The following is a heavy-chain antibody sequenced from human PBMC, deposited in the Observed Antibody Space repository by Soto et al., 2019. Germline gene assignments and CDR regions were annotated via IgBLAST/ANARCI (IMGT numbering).Heavy chain of an antibody. V-gene: IGHV3-23*01. CDR1: GFAFSSYA. D-gene: IGHD2-15*01. Sequence: PGGSLRLSCAASGFAFSSYAMSWVRQAPGKGLEWVSSISGSTSGTYYADAVKGRFTISRDNSNNTLYLQMNSLRAEDTAVYYCARDVLRFCSGGSCFSFYVSDGMDVWGQGTTVPVSS. J-gene: IGHJ6*02. CDR2: ISGSTSGT. CDR3: ARDVLRFCSGGSCFSFYVSDGMDV.